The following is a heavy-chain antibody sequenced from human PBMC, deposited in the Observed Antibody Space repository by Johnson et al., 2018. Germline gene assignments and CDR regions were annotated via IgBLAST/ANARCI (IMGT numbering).Heavy chain of an antibody. J-gene: IGHJ4*02. CDR1: GVTLSNFW. CDR2: LRSESGGGTP. V-gene: IGHV3-15*01. Sequence: VQLVESGGGLVKXGGSXRLXCAGSGVTLSNFWVSWVRQAPGKGLEWVGRLRSESGGGTPDYAAAVKDRFSISRDDSKNTVNLQMNSLKTEDTGVYYCTTLSYWGQGTPVTVSS. CDR3: TTLSY.